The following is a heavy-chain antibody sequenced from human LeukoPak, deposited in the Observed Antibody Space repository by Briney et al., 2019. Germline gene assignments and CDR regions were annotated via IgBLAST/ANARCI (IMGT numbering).Heavy chain of an antibody. Sequence: GGSLRLSCAASGFTFSSYAMSWVRQAPGKGLEWVSAISGSGGSTYYADSVKGRFTITRDNSKNTLYLQMNSLRAEDTAVYYCAKDPEYCSSTSCYVNDYWGQGTLVTVSS. V-gene: IGHV3-23*01. CDR2: ISGSGGST. D-gene: IGHD2-2*01. CDR1: GFTFSSYA. J-gene: IGHJ4*02. CDR3: AKDPEYCSSTSCYVNDY.